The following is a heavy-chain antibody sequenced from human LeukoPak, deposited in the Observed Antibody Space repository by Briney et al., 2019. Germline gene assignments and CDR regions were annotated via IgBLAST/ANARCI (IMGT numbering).Heavy chain of an antibody. J-gene: IGHJ4*02. CDR2: INFSGTT. Sequence: SETLSLTCAVAGGSPSSGDYYWGWVRQPPGKGLGWIGHINFSGTTYYNPSLQSRVTISVDRSMHQFSLNLNSVTAADTAVYYCARDSTIVGAPFDYWGQGTLVTVSS. CDR1: GGSPSSGDYY. CDR3: ARDSTIVGAPFDY. V-gene: IGHV4-30-4*01. D-gene: IGHD1-26*01.